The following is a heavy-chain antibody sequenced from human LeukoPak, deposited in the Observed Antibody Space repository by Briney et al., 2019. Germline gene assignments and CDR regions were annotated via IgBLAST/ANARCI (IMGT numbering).Heavy chain of an antibody. D-gene: IGHD3-9*01. CDR3: AKFYDISTGYFDC. CDR1: GFTVSRNY. Sequence: GGSLRLSSAASGFTVSRNYMSWVRQAPGKGLEWVSVIYIDGNTYYADSVRGRFTISRDNSKNTVYLQMNSLRAEDTAVYYCAKFYDISTGYFDCWGQGTLVTVSS. J-gene: IGHJ4*02. CDR2: IYIDGNT. V-gene: IGHV3-66*01.